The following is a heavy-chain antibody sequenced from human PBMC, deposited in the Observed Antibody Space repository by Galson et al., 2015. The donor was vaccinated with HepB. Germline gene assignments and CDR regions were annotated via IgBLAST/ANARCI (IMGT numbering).Heavy chain of an antibody. J-gene: IGHJ6*02. CDR1: GFTFSSYS. CDR3: ARDREYSSPEDYYYYGMDV. CDR2: ISSSSSYI. V-gene: IGHV3-21*01. Sequence: SLRLSCAASGFTFSSYSMNWVRQAPGKGLEWASSISSSSSYIYYADSVKGRFTISRDNAKNSLYLQMNSLRAEDTAVYYCARDREYSSPEDYYYYGMDVWGQGTTVTVSS. D-gene: IGHD6-6*01.